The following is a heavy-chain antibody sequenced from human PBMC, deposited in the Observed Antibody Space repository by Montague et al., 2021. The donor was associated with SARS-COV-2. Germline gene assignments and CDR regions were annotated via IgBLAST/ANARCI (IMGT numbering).Heavy chain of an antibody. CDR1: GFTFSSYE. CDR3: AGGYSDPDYYYYYGMDV. Sequence: SLRLSCAASGFTFSSYEMNWVRQAPGKGLEWVSYISSSGSTIYYADSVKGRFTISRDNAKNSLYLQMNSLRAGDTAVYYCAGGYSDPDYYYYYGMDVWGQGTTVTVSS. V-gene: IGHV3-48*03. CDR2: ISSSGSTI. J-gene: IGHJ6*02. D-gene: IGHD2-15*01.